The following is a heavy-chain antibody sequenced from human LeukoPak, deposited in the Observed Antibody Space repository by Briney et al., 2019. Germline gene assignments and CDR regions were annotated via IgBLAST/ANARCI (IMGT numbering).Heavy chain of an antibody. CDR1: GYTFTSYY. Sequence: ASVKVSCTASGYTFTSYYMHWVRQAPGQGLEWMGIINPSGGSTSYAQKFQGRVAMTRDTSTSTVYMELSSLRSEDTAVYYCARDFDGSGWYGGYSDWGQGTLVTVSS. V-gene: IGHV1-46*01. CDR3: ARDFDGSGWYGGYSD. CDR2: INPSGGST. J-gene: IGHJ4*02. D-gene: IGHD6-19*01.